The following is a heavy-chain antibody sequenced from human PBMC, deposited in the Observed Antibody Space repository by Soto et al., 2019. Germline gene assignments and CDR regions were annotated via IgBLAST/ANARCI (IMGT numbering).Heavy chain of an antibody. Sequence: ASVKVSCKASGYTFTGYYMHWVRQAPGQGLEWMGWINPNSGGTNYAQRFRGRVTMTRDTSISTAYMELSRLRSDDTAVYYCASAATTEHYYYYYGMDVWGQGTTVTVSS. V-gene: IGHV1-2*02. D-gene: IGHD5-12*01. J-gene: IGHJ6*02. CDR1: GYTFTGYY. CDR2: INPNSGGT. CDR3: ASAATTEHYYYYYGMDV.